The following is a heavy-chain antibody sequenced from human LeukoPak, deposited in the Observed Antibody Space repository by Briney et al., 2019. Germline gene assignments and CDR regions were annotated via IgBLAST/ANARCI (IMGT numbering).Heavy chain of an antibody. Sequence: GASVKVSCKASGYTFTDYYMHWVQQAPGKGLEWMGRVDPEDGETIYAEKFQGRVTITADTSTDTAYMELSSLRSEDTAVYYCATDKIYVGTVTFDYWGQGTLVTVSS. CDR1: GYTFTDYY. CDR3: ATDKIYVGTVTFDY. CDR2: VDPEDGET. J-gene: IGHJ4*02. V-gene: IGHV1-69-2*01. D-gene: IGHD4-11*01.